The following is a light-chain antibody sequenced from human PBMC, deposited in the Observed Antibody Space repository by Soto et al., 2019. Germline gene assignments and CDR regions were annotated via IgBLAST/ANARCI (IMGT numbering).Light chain of an antibody. CDR2: DAS. Sequence: EIVLTQSPGTMSLSPGQRATLSCRASETVSRSYLAWCLKTPGQAPRLLIYDASRRATGIPDRFSGSGSGTDVSLTISRLEPEDLAVYYCQQFVESPFTFGQGTKLEIK. CDR1: ETVSRSY. V-gene: IGKV3-20*01. J-gene: IGKJ2*01. CDR3: QQFVESPFT.